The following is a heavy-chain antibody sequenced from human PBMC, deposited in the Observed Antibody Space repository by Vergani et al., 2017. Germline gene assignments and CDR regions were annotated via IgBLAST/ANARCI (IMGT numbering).Heavy chain of an antibody. J-gene: IGHJ5*02. Sequence: EVQLVESGGGSVQPGGSLRLSCAASGFTFSSYWMHWVRQAPGKGLVWVSRINSDGSSTSYADSVKGRFTISRDNAKNTLYLQMNSLRAEDTAVYYCARGGVRVGATAYNWFDPWGQGTLVTVSS. CDR2: INSDGSST. V-gene: IGHV3-74*01. CDR1: GFTFSSYW. CDR3: ARGGVRVGATAYNWFDP. D-gene: IGHD1-26*01.